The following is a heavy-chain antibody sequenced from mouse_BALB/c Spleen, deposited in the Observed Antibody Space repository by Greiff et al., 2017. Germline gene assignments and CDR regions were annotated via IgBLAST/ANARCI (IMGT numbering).Heavy chain of an antibody. D-gene: IGHD2-10*02. Sequence: EVQLQQSGPELVKPGASVKISCKASGYSFTGYFMNWVMQSHGKSLEWIGRINPYNGDTFYNQKFKGKATLTVDKSSSTAHMELRSLASEDSAVYYCAREGYGNYGGFDYWGQGTTLTVSS. V-gene: IGHV1-20*02. CDR1: GYSFTGYF. CDR3: AREGYGNYGGFDY. J-gene: IGHJ2*01. CDR2: INPYNGDT.